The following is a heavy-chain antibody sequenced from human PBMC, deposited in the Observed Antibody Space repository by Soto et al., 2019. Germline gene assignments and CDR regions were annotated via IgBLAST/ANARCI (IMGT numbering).Heavy chain of an antibody. CDR3: AEAQDCSGGSCYWDSYFDY. J-gene: IGHJ4*02. D-gene: IGHD2-15*01. Sequence: EVQLLESWGGLVQPGGSLRLSCAASGFTFSSYAMSWVRQAPGKGLEWVVAIGGRGGTTYYAASVKGRFTISRDNSKNTLYLQMHSLRAEDTAVYYCAEAQDCSGGSCYWDSYFDYWGQGTLVTVSS. CDR2: IGGRGGTT. CDR1: GFTFSSYA. V-gene: IGHV3-23*01.